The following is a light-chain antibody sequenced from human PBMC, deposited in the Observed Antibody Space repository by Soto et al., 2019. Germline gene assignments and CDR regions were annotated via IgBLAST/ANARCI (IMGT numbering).Light chain of an antibody. V-gene: IGKV3-11*01. CDR3: QQRSNWPWT. Sequence: ELVLTQSPATLSLSPGERATLSCRAGQSVSSYLAWYQQKPGQAPRLLIYDASNRATGIPARFSGSGSGTDFTLTISSLEPEDFAVYYCQQRSNWPWTFGQGTKVEIK. CDR1: QSVSSY. J-gene: IGKJ1*01. CDR2: DAS.